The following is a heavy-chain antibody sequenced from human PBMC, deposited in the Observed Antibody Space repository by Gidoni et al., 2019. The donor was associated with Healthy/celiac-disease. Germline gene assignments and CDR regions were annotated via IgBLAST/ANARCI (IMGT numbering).Heavy chain of an antibody. V-gene: IGHV3-30-3*01. CDR2: ISYDGSNK. CDR1: GFTFSSYA. CDR3: ARECDSTSCYPYYYYYYGMDV. Sequence: QVQLVESGGGVVQPGRALRLSCAASGFTFSSYAMHWVRQAPGKGLGLVAFISYDGSNKYSAYSVKGRFTISRDNSKNTLYLQMNSLRAEDTAVYYCARECDSTSCYPYYYYYYGMDVWGQGTTVTVSS. J-gene: IGHJ6*02. D-gene: IGHD2-2*01.